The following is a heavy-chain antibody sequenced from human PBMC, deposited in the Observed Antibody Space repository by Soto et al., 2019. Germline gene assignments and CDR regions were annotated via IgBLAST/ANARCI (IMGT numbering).Heavy chain of an antibody. J-gene: IGHJ5*02. D-gene: IGHD3-3*01. CDR1: GGSFSGYY. Sequence: QVQLQQWGAGLLKPSETLSLTCAVYGGSFSGYYWSWIRQPPGKGLEWIGEINHSGSTNYNPSLKCRVTISLDTSKNQFSLKLSSVTAADTAVYYCARVSRRRITIFGVVTENWFDPWGQGTLVTVSS. CDR2: INHSGST. CDR3: ARVSRRRITIFGVVTENWFDP. V-gene: IGHV4-34*01.